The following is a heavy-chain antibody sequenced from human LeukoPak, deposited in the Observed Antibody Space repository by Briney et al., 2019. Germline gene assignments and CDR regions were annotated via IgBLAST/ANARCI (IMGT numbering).Heavy chain of an antibody. CDR1: GFTFSSYA. CDR3: ARGTTVRDAFDI. Sequence: GGSLRLSCAASGFTFSSYAMDWASQAPGKGLEWVAVISYDGSNKYYADSVKGRFTISRDNSKNTLYLQMNSLRAEDTAVYYCARGTTVRDAFDIWGQGTMVTVSS. D-gene: IGHD4-17*01. J-gene: IGHJ3*02. V-gene: IGHV3-30-3*01. CDR2: ISYDGSNK.